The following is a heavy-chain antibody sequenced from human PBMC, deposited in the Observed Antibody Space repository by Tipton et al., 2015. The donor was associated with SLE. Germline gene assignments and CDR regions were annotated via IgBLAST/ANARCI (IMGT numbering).Heavy chain of an antibody. J-gene: IGHJ4*02. Sequence: TLSLTCNVSGGSMSSYYWSWIRQPPSKGLEWIGYIYYSGSTNYGSSFKGRVTMSLDMSRNQFSLKLNSMAAADTAVYFCARGTHFYGFFDSWGQGTLVTVSP. CDR1: GGSMSSYY. CDR2: IYYSGST. V-gene: IGHV4-59*12. D-gene: IGHD3-3*02. CDR3: ARGTHFYGFFDS.